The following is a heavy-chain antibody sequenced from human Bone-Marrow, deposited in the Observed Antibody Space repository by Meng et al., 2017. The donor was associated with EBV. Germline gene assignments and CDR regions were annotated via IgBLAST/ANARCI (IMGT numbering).Heavy chain of an antibody. CDR2: INHSGST. J-gene: IGHJ5*02. Sequence: QGQLHQWGAGLLKPSETLPLPCAVYGWSFSGYYWTWIRQPPGKGLEWIGEINHSGSTNYNPSLKSRVTISVDTSKNQFSLKLSSVTAADTAVYYCATQRRDTDWFDPWGQGTLVTVSS. CDR1: GWSFSGYY. CDR3: ATQRRDTDWFDP. V-gene: IGHV4-34*01. D-gene: IGHD6-25*01.